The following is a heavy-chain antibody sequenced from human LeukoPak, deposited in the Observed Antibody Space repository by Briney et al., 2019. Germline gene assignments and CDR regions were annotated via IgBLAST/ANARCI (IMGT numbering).Heavy chain of an antibody. V-gene: IGHV5-51*01. D-gene: IGHD6-25*01. CDR2: IYPADSET. CDR1: GYSFSNYW. Sequence: GESLKISCTGSGYSFSNYWIGWVRQMPGKGLEWMGIIYPADSETRYSPSFQGQVTISVDKSINTAYLQWGSLRASDSAKYYCVRHGAGFLSGISFYYYMDVWGTGTTVTVSS. CDR3: VRHGAGFLSGISFYYYMDV. J-gene: IGHJ6*03.